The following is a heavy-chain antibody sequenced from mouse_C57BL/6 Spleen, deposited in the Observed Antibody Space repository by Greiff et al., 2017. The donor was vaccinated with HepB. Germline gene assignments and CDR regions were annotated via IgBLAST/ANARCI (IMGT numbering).Heavy chain of an antibody. J-gene: IGHJ4*01. Sequence: QVQLQQPGAELVKPGASVKLSCKASGYTFTSYWMHWVKQRPGQGLEWIGMIHPNSGSTNYNEKFKSKATLTVDKSSSTAYMQISSLTSEDSAVYYCARGNYGSSYRGYAMDYWGQGTSVTVSS. V-gene: IGHV1-64*01. D-gene: IGHD1-1*01. CDR3: ARGNYGSSYRGYAMDY. CDR1: GYTFTSYW. CDR2: IHPNSGST.